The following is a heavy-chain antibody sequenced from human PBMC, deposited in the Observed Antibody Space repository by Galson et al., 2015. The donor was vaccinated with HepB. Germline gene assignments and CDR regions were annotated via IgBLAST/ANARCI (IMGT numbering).Heavy chain of an antibody. D-gene: IGHD3-10*01. CDR3: ARGTGSESYGSGSYDEVVGMDV. CDR2: TYYRSKWYN. V-gene: IGHV6-1*01. CDR1: GDSVSSNSAA. Sequence: CAISGDSVSSNSAAWNWIRQSPSRGLEWLGRTYYRSKWYNDYAVFLKSRITINPDTSKNQFSLQLNSMTPEDTAVYYCARGTGSESYGSGSYDEVVGMDVSVPGTTVPASS. J-gene: IGHJ6*02.